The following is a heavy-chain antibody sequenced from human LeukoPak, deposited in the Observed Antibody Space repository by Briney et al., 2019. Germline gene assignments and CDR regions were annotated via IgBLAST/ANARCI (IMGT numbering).Heavy chain of an antibody. J-gene: IGHJ4*02. CDR1: GDSVSSNSAA. CDR2: TYYRSKWYN. CDR3: ARDSHSRDDQVFDY. Sequence: SQTLSLTCAISGDSVSSNSAAWNWIRQSPSRGLEWLGRTYYRSKWYNDYAVSVKSRITINPDTSKNQFSLQLNSVAPEDTAVYYCARDSHSRDDQVFDYWGQGTLVTVSS. V-gene: IGHV6-1*01. D-gene: IGHD5-24*01.